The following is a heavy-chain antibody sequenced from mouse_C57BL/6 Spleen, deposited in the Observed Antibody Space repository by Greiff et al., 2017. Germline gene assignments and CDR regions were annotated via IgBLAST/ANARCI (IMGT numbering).Heavy chain of an antibody. V-gene: IGHV1-64*01. CDR2: IHPKSGST. J-gene: IGHJ4*01. CDR1: GYTFTSYW. CDR3: ARDGDSAMDY. Sequence: QVKLLQPGAELVKPGASVKLSCKASGYTFTSYWMHWVKQRTGQSLEWIGMIHPKSGSTSYNEKFKGKATLTVDKSSITAYMQLSSLTSEDSAVYYCARDGDSAMDYWGQGTSVTVSS.